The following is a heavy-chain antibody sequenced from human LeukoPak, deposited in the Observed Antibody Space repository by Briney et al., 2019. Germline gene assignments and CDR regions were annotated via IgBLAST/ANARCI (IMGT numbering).Heavy chain of an antibody. D-gene: IGHD3-22*01. Sequence: KPSETLLTCTVSGGSISSSSYYWGWIRQPPGKGLEWIGSIYYSGSTYYNPSLKSRFTISVDTSKYQFSLKLSSVTAADTAVYYCACPFWYDSSDYLDPNSYYFDYWGQGTLVTVSS. CDR1: GGSISSSSYY. J-gene: IGHJ4*02. V-gene: IGHV4-39*07. CDR2: IYYSGST. CDR3: ACPFWYDSSDYLDPNSYYFDY.